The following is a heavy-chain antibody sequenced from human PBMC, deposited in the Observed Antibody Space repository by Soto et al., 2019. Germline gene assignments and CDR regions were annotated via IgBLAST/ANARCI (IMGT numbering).Heavy chain of an antibody. CDR3: ARDHQWLVDY. D-gene: IGHD6-19*01. CDR2: TYYRSMWFY. Sequence: PSQTLSLTCAIFGDSVSSNSVAWNWIRQSPSRDLEWLGRTYYRSMWFYDYAVSVKGRITIDPDTSKNQFSLQLNSMTPEDTAVYYCARDHQWLVDYWGPGTLVTVSS. CDR1: GDSVSSNSVA. J-gene: IGHJ4*02. V-gene: IGHV6-1*01.